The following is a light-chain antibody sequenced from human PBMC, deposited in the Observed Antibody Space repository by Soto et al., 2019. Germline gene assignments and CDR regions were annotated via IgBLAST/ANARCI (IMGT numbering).Light chain of an antibody. J-gene: IGKJ5*01. V-gene: IGKV3-11*01. CDR2: DAS. CDR3: QQRSSWIT. Sequence: ERVMTQSPVTLSVSPGESVTLSCMASQSVGTNLAWYQQKPGEAPRLLIYDASNRATGIPARFSGSGSATDFTLTISSSEPEDFAVYYCQQRSSWITFGQGTRLEIK. CDR1: QSVGTN.